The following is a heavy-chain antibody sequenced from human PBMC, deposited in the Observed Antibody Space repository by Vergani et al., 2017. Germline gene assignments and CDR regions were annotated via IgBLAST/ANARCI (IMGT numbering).Heavy chain of an antibody. CDR1: GITFWKFG. J-gene: IGHJ3*01. V-gene: IGHV3-9*01. D-gene: IGHD5-12*01. CDR2: ISWNSGSV. CDR3: TKGSDYYQDSAGHGYDPYTGFDL. Sequence: EVDLVESGGGLAQPGGSLRLSCEASGITFWKFGMHWVRQGPGKGLEWVSGISWNSGSVDYADSVRGRFTISRDNAKNSLFLEMNSLRFEDTAVYFCTKGSDYYQDSAGHGYDPYTGFDLWGQGTLVTVSS.